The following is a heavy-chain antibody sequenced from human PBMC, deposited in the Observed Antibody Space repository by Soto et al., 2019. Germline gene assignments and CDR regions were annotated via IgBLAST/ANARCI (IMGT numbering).Heavy chain of an antibody. CDR2: INPSDGNT. J-gene: IGHJ4*02. CDR1: GYTFTDYF. Sequence: ASVKVSCKASGYTFTDYFLHWVRQAPGQGLEWMGVINPSDGNTYYAQKFQGRLTLTRDTSTSTVYMELSSLKSEDTAVYYCASGVKRYFDYWGQGTLVTVSS. CDR3: ASGVKRYFDY. V-gene: IGHV1-46*01. D-gene: IGHD3-16*02.